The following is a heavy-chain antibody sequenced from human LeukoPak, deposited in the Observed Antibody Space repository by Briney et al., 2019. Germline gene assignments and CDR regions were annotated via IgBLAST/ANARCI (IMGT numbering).Heavy chain of an antibody. CDR3: ARHSTYYDILTGYPTGYWYFDL. CDR1: GGSISSSNW. J-gene: IGHJ2*01. Sequence: SGTLSLTCAVSGGSISSSNWWSWVRQPPGKGLEWIGEIYHSGSTNYNPSLKSRVTISVDTSKNQFSLKLSSVTAADTAVYYCARHSTYYDILTGYPTGYWYFDLWGRGTLVTVSS. CDR2: IYHSGST. V-gene: IGHV4-4*02. D-gene: IGHD3-9*01.